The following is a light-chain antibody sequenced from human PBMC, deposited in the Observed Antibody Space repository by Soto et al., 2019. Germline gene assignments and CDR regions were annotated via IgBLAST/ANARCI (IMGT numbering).Light chain of an antibody. Sequence: MVCGHSPDTLSVAPSEKERVACMASQSVSSSSLAWYQQKRGQAPRLLIHDASSRATGIPDRFSGSGSETDFTLTISRLEPEDFAVYYCQQSGGSPRPFGQGTIVDIK. CDR1: QSVSSSS. CDR2: DAS. CDR3: QQSGGSPRP. J-gene: IGKJ1*01. V-gene: IGKV3-20*01.